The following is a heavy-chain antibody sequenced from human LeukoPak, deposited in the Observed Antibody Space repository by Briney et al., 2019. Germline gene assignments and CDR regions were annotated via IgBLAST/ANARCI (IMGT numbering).Heavy chain of an antibody. CDR2: INHSGST. V-gene: IGHV4-34*01. D-gene: IGHD6-13*01. CDR1: GGSFSGYY. J-gene: IGHJ4*02. CDR3: ARTPGIAAAPDY. Sequence: SETLSLTCAVYGGSFSGYYWSWIRQPPGKGLEWIGEINHSGSTNYNPSLKSRVTISVDTSKNQFSLKLSSVTAADTAVYYCARTPGIAAAPDYWGQGTLVTVSS.